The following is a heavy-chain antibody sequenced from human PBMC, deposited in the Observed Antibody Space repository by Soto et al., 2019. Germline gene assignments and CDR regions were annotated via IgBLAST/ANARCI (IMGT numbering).Heavy chain of an antibody. Sequence: QVQLQESGPGLVKPSQTLSLTCTVSGGSISSGGYYWSWIRQHPGKGLEWIGYIYYSGSTYYNPSLKSRVTISVDTSKNQFSLKLSSVTAADTAVYYCAIGKNLGYSYGYYFDYWGQGTLVTVSS. CDR3: AIGKNLGYSYGYYFDY. CDR2: IYYSGST. D-gene: IGHD5-18*01. V-gene: IGHV4-31*03. CDR1: GGSISSGGYY. J-gene: IGHJ4*02.